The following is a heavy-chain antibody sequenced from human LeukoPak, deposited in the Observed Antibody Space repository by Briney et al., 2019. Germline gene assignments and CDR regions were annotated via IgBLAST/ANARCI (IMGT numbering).Heavy chain of an antibody. V-gene: IGHV3-9*01. D-gene: IGHD3-10*01. CDR1: GFTFSTHW. J-gene: IGHJ4*02. CDR3: AKDSNSYYYGSGPTDY. Sequence: GGSLRLSCAASGFTFSTHWMHWVRQAPGKGLEWVSTISWNSGSIGYADSVKGRFTISRDNAKDSLYLQMNSLRAEDTALYYCAKDSNSYYYGSGPTDYWGQGTLVTVSS. CDR2: ISWNSGSI.